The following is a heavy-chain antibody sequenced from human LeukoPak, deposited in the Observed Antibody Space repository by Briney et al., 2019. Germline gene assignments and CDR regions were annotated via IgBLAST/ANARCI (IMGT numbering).Heavy chain of an antibody. V-gene: IGHV1-69*13. J-gene: IGHJ6*04. D-gene: IGHD3-10*01. CDR2: IIPIFGTA. CDR3: ARSKSPVWFGESQIYYYGMDV. Sequence: GASVTVSCTASGGTFSSYAFSWVRQAPGQGMEWMGGIIPIFGTANYAQKFQGRVTITADESTSTAYMELSSLTSEDTAVYYCARSKSPVWFGESQIYYYGMDVWGKGTTVTVSS. CDR1: GGTFSSYA.